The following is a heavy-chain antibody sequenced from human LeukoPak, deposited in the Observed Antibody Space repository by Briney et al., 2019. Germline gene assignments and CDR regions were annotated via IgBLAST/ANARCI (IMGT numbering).Heavy chain of an antibody. CDR1: GGTFSSYA. CDR2: IIPIFGTA. D-gene: IGHD5-18*01. Sequence: ASVKVSCKASGGTFSSYAISWVRQAPGQGLEWMGRIIPIFGTANCAQKFQGRVTITADKSTSTAYMELSSLRSEDTAVYYCARAQTTMAYYYYYMDVWGKGATVTVSS. J-gene: IGHJ6*03. CDR3: ARAQTTMAYYYYYMDV. V-gene: IGHV1-69*06.